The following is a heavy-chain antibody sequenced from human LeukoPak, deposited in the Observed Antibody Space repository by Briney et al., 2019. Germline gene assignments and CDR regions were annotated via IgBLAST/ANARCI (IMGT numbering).Heavy chain of an antibody. CDR3: AKDLGSSPPGDF. J-gene: IGHJ4*02. Sequence: GGSPRLSCAASGFTVSSNYMSWVRQAPGKGLEWVSVIYSGGSTYYADSVKGRFTISRDNSKNTLYLQMNSLRAEDTAVYSCAKDLGSSPPGDFWGQGTLVTVSS. CDR2: IYSGGST. V-gene: IGHV3-53*01. CDR1: GFTVSSNY. D-gene: IGHD6-6*01.